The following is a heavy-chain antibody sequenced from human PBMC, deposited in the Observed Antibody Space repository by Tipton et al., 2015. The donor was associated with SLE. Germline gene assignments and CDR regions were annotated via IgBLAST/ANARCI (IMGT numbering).Heavy chain of an antibody. D-gene: IGHD2-15*01. J-gene: IGHJ4*02. Sequence: SLRLSCAASGFTFSTYWMHWVRQAPGKGLEWVSAISGSGGGTFYADSVKGRFTISRDNSRNTMYLRMNSLRVEDTAVYYCAKRGYCDSGMCVKNFDYWGQGTLVTVSS. CDR3: AKRGYCDSGMCVKNFDY. CDR1: GFTFSTYW. CDR2: ISGSGGGT. V-gene: IGHV3-23*01.